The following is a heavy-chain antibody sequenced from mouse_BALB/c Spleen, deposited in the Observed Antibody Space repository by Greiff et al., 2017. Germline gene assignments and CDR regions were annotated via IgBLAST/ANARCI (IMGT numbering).Heavy chain of an antibody. D-gene: IGHD2-14*01. V-gene: IGHV5-9-4*01. CDR1: GFTFSSYA. J-gene: IGHJ4*01. CDR2: ISSGGSYT. CDR3: ARDYRYAYAMDY. Sequence: EVMLVESGGGLVKPGGSLKLSCAASGFTFSSYAMSWVRQSPEKRLEWVAEISSGGSYTYYPDTVTGRFTISRDNAKNTLYLEMSSLRSEDTAMYYCARDYRYAYAMDYWGQGTSVTVSS.